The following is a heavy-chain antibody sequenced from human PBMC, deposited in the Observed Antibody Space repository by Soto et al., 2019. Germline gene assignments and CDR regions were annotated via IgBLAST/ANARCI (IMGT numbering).Heavy chain of an antibody. CDR2: IYYSGTT. V-gene: IGHV4-28*01. J-gene: IGHJ4*02. CDR1: GYSISSSNW. CDR3: ARFGGDYDRAFDY. Sequence: SETLSLTCAVSGYSISSSNWWGWIRQPPGKGLEWIGYIYYSGTTYYNPSLKSRVTMSVDTSKNQFSLKLTSVTAADTAVYYCARFGGDYDRAFDYWGQGTLVTVSS. D-gene: IGHD4-17*01.